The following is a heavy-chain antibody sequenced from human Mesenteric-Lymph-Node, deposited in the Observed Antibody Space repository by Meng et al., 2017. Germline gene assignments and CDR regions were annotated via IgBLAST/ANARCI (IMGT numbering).Heavy chain of an antibody. Sequence: QGPPPGPGPGLVKPSGTLSLTCAVLGGSISSSNWWSWVRQPPGKGLEWIGKIYHSGITIYNPSLKSRVTMSVDNSKNQFSLKLNSMTAADTAVYYCARDPTGGEDHQRVWGQGTLVTVSS. CDR3: ARDPTGGEDHQRV. CDR1: GGSISSSNW. V-gene: IGHV4-4*02. J-gene: IGHJ4*02. D-gene: IGHD1-14*01. CDR2: IYHSGIT.